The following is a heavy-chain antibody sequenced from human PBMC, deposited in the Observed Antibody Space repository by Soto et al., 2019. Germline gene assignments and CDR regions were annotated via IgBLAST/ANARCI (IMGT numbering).Heavy chain of an antibody. J-gene: IGHJ4*02. V-gene: IGHV1-69*08. CDR3: ARDIEYYYDSSGYGRDFDY. D-gene: IGHD3-22*01. Sequence: QVQLVQSGAEVKKPGSSVKVSCKASGGTFSSYTISWVRQAPGQGLEWMGRIIPILGIANYAQKFQGRVTITADKSTSTAYMELSSLRSEDTAVYYCARDIEYYYDSSGYGRDFDYWGQGTLVTVSS. CDR2: IIPILGIA. CDR1: GGTFSSYT.